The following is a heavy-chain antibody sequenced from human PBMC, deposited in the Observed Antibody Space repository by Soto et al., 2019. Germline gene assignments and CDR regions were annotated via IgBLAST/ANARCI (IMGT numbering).Heavy chain of an antibody. CDR3: TKGGDSWSGYAQH. V-gene: IGHV3-23*01. Sequence: GGSLRLSCAASGFSFGNYVMNWVRQAPGKGLEWVSGISDSGGSSSSADSVKGRFTVSRDNSKNTLYLQMDSLTGDDTAVYYCTKGGDSWSGYAQHWGQGALVTVSS. J-gene: IGHJ1*01. CDR1: GFSFGNYV. CDR2: ISDSGGSS. D-gene: IGHD3-3*01.